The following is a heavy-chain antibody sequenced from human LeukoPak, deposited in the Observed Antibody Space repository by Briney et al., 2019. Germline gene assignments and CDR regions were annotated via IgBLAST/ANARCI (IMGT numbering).Heavy chain of an antibody. CDR2: IYYSGST. CDR1: GGSISSGDYY. D-gene: IGHD3-22*01. J-gene: IGHJ4*02. CDR3: ARETYYDSSGYDIIDY. V-gene: IGHV4-30-4*08. Sequence: SETLSLTCTVSGGSISSGDYYWSWIRQPPGKGLEWIGYIYYSGSTYYNPSLKSRVTISVDTSKNQFSLKLSSVTAADTAVYYCARETYYDSSGYDIIDYWGQGTLVTVSS.